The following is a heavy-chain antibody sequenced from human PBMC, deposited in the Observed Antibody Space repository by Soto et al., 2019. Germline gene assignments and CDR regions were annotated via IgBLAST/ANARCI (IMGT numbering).Heavy chain of an antibody. CDR3: ARGLYYYYYYMDV. CDR1: GGSISSSSYY. CDR2: IYYSGST. V-gene: IGHV4-39*01. Sequence: PSETLSLTCTVSGGSISSSSYYWGWIRQPPGKGLEWIGSIYYSGSTYYNPSLKSRVTISVDTSKNQFSLKLSSVTAADTAVYYCARGLYYYYYYMDVWGKGTTVTVSS. J-gene: IGHJ6*03.